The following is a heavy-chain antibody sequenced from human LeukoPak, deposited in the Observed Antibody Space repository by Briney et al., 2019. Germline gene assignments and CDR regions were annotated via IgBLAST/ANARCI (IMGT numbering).Heavy chain of an antibody. V-gene: IGHV3-30*03. CDR2: ISYDGSNK. J-gene: IGHJ4*02. CDR1: GFTFSSYG. D-gene: IGHD3-10*01. Sequence: TGRSLRLSCAASGFTFSSYGMHWVRQAPGKGLEWVAVISYDGSNKYYADSVKGRFTISRDNSKNTLYLQMNSLRAEDTAVYYCAADPYGHFLYWGQGTLVTVSS. CDR3: AADPYGHFLY.